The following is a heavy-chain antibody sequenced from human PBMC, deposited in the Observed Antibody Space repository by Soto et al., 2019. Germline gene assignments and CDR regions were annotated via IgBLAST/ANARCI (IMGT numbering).Heavy chain of an antibody. J-gene: IGHJ4*02. CDR2: ISGSGGST. CDR3: ETTAAGFDY. V-gene: IGHV3-23*01. Sequence: PGGSLRLSCAASASGFTFSSYVMSWVRQAPGKGLEWVSAISGSGGSTYYADSVKGRFTISRDNSKNTLYLQMNSLRAEDTAVYYRETTAAGFDYWGQGTLVTVSS. D-gene: IGHD6-13*01. CDR1: GFTFSSYV.